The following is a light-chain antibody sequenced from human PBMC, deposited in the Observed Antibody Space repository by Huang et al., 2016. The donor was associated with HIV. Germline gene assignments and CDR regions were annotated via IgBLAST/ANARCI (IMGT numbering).Light chain of an antibody. Sequence: EIVLTQSPGSLSLSPGVRATLSCRASQTVSNNYLAWYQQKPGQAPRLLIYGASRRATGGPDRFSCSGSGTDFALTISRLEPEDFAMYFCQQYGSPPLTFGGGTKVETK. CDR1: QTVSNNY. CDR3: QQYGSPPLT. J-gene: IGKJ4*01. V-gene: IGKV3-20*01. CDR2: GAS.